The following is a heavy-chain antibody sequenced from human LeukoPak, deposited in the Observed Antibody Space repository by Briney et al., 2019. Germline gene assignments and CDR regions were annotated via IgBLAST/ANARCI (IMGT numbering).Heavy chain of an antibody. CDR3: ARVRDLTGYYNLDY. CDR2: ISSSSSTI. D-gene: IGHD3-9*01. V-gene: IGHV3-48*02. Sequence: GGSLRLSCAASGFTFSSYNMNWVRQAPGEGLEWVSYISSSSSTIYYADSVGGRFTISRDNAKNSLYLQMNSLRDEDTAVYYCARVRDLTGYYNLDYWGQGTLVTVSS. J-gene: IGHJ4*02. CDR1: GFTFSSYN.